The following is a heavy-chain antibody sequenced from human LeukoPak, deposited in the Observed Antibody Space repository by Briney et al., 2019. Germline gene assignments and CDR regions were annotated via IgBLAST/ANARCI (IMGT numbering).Heavy chain of an antibody. D-gene: IGHD1-26*01. CDR3: ARGRWELRSLLDYYYYYMDV. CDR2: IYTSGST. V-gene: IGHV4-4*07. Sequence: SETLSLTCTVSGGSISSYYWSWIRQPAGKGLEWIGRIYTSGSTNYNPSLKSRVTISVDTSKNQFSLKLSSVTAADTAVYYCARGRWELRSLLDYYYYYMDVWGKGTTVTVSS. CDR1: GGSISSYY. J-gene: IGHJ6*03.